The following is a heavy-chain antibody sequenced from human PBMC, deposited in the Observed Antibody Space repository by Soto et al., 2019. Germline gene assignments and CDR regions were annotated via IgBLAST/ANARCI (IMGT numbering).Heavy chain of an antibody. CDR3: ARDGYYDFWSGYYKTNWFDP. V-gene: IGHV3-33*01. Sequence: QVQLVESGGGVVQPGRSLRLSCAASGFTFSSYGMHWVRQAPGKGLEWVAVIWYDGSNKYYADSVKGRFTISRDNSKNTLSLQMNSLRAEDMAVYYCARDGYYDFWSGYYKTNWFDPWGQGTLVTVSS. J-gene: IGHJ5*02. CDR2: IWYDGSNK. D-gene: IGHD3-3*01. CDR1: GFTFSSYG.